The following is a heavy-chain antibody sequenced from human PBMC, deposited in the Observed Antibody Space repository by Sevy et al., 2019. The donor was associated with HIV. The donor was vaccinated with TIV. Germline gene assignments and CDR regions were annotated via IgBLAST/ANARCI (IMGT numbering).Heavy chain of an antibody. Sequence: GGSLRLSCAASGLTFSDHYMEWLRQAPGKGLEWVGGIRNKADSYTTEYAASVKGRFTISRDDSKNSLYLLMNSLKTEDTAVYYCATHAGIAAAGRVFDYWGQRTLVTVSS. D-gene: IGHD6-13*01. CDR3: ATHAGIAAAGRVFDY. J-gene: IGHJ4*02. CDR2: IRNKADSYTT. CDR1: GLTFSDHY. V-gene: IGHV3-72*01.